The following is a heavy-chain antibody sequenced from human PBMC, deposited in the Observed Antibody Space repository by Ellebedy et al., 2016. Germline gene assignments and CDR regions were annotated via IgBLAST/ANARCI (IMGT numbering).Heavy chain of an antibody. Sequence: GESLKISCAASGFTFSDYNMNWVRQAPGKGLEWISMISSSSGATFYADSVKGRFTISRDNAKNTLYLQMKSLRAEDPAVYYCARVSYYYDSSGYYMGHGIDYWGQGTLVTVSS. CDR3: ARVSYYYDSSGYYMGHGIDY. D-gene: IGHD3-22*01. CDR1: GFTFSDYN. CDR2: ISSSSGAT. V-gene: IGHV3-48*01. J-gene: IGHJ4*02.